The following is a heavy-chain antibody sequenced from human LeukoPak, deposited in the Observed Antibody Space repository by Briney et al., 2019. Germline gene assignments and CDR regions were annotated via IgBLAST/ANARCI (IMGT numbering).Heavy chain of an antibody. Sequence: SETLSLTCTVSGGSISSSSYYWGWIRQPPGKGLEWIGSIYYSGSTYYNPSLKSRVTISVDTSKNQFSLKLSSVTAADTAVYYCASTGAGFDPWGQGTLVTVSS. J-gene: IGHJ5*02. CDR3: ASTGAGFDP. D-gene: IGHD4-17*01. CDR1: GGSISSSSYY. CDR2: IYYSGST. V-gene: IGHV4-39*01.